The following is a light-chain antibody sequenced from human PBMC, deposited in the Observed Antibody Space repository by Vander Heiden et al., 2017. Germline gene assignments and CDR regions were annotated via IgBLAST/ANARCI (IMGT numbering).Light chain of an antibody. CDR3: CSYAGSSTWL. J-gene: IGLJ3*02. CDR1: SSDVGRHNL. CDR2: EVS. V-gene: IGLV2-23*02. Sequence: QSALTQPASVSGSPGQSITISCTGASSDVGRHNLVSWYQQHPGKAPKLMIFEVSKRPSGVSNRFSGSKSGNTASLTISGLQAEDEADYYCCSYAGSSTWLFGGGTKLTVL.